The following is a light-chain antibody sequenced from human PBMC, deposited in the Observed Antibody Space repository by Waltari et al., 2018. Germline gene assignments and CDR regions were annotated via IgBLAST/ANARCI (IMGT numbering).Light chain of an antibody. Sequence: EIVLTQSPATLSLSPGERATLSYRASQSVSSYLAWYQQKPGQAPRLLIYDASNRATGIPARFSGSGSWTDFTLTISSLEPEDFAVYYCQQRSNWQATFGGGTKVEIK. CDR1: QSVSSY. CDR2: DAS. V-gene: IGKV3-11*01. J-gene: IGKJ4*01. CDR3: QQRSNWQAT.